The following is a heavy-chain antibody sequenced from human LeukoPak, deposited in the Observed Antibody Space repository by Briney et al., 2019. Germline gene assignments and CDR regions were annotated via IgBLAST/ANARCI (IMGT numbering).Heavy chain of an antibody. D-gene: IGHD5-18*01. CDR1: GGSVSSGSFY. CDR2: INHSGST. CDR3: AGARFRLWDY. Sequence: SETLSLTCTVSGGSVSSGSFYWSWIRQPPGKGLEWIGEINHSGSTNYNPSLKSRVTISVDTSKNQFSLKLSSVTAADTAVYYCAGARFRLWDYWGQGTLVTVSS. J-gene: IGHJ4*02. V-gene: IGHV4-39*07.